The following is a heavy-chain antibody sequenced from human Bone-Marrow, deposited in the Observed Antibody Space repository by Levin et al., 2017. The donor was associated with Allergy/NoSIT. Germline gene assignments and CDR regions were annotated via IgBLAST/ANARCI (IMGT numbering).Heavy chain of an antibody. V-gene: IGHV3-48*01. Sequence: GGSLRLSCVTTGFSFSSRSMTWVRQAPGKGLQWVAYISPSSGTKDYADSVKGRFTVSRDNFQRSVSLEMKNVRVDDTAVYFCASRSTISGVGYYFESWGQGTLVTVSA. CDR2: ISPSSGTK. CDR1: GFSFSSRS. CDR3: ASRSTISGVGYYFES. D-gene: IGHD3-3*02. J-gene: IGHJ4*02.